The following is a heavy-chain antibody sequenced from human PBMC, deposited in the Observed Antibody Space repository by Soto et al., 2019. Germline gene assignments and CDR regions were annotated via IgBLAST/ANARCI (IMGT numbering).Heavy chain of an antibody. CDR3: TRWNGYGDL. J-gene: IGHJ5*02. V-gene: IGHV3-23*01. CDR1: GFSFSTYG. CDR2: VSGGSGVT. D-gene: IGHD1-1*01. Sequence: EMQLLESGGGLVQPGGSLRLSCVVSGFSFSTYGVTWVRQAPGKGLEWVCGVSGGSGVTHYTDSVKGRFTFSGDDSKNTVYLQMHSLRGEDTAVYYCTRWNGYGDLWGQGTLVTVSS.